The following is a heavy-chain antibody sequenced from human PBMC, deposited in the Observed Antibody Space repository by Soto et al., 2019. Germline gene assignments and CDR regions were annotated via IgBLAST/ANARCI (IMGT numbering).Heavy chain of an antibody. V-gene: IGHV1-69*02. D-gene: IGHD6-13*01. J-gene: IGHJ6*02. Sequence: SVKVSCKASGGTFSSYTISWVRQAPGQGLEWMGRIIPILGIANYAQKFQGRVTITADKSTSTAYMELSSLRSEDTAVYYCARLGGGSSSEVDVWGQGTTVTVSS. CDR3: ARLGGGSSSEVDV. CDR1: GGTFSSYT. CDR2: IIPILGIA.